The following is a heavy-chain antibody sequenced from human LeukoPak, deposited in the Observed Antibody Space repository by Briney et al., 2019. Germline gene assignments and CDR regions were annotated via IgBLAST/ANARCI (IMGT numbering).Heavy chain of an antibody. J-gene: IGHJ4*02. Sequence: SETLSLTCAVYGGSISGYYWSWIRQPPGKGLEWMGEINHSGSTDYNPSLKSRVTISVDTSKNQFSLKLSSVTAADTAVYYCARETVAGTYYFDYWGQGTLVTVSS. CDR1: GGSISGYY. V-gene: IGHV4-34*01. CDR3: ARETVAGTYYFDY. D-gene: IGHD6-19*01. CDR2: INHSGST.